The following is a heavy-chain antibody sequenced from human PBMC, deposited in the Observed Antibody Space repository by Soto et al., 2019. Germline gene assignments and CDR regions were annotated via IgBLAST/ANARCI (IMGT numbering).Heavy chain of an antibody. D-gene: IGHD3-22*01. V-gene: IGHV5-51*01. CDR1: GYSFFSHW. CDR3: ARRPWLSGYYDY. CDR2: IYPADSET. J-gene: IGHJ4*02. Sequence: PGESLKISCKGFGYSFFSHWIGWVRQMPGKGLEWVGIIYPADSETRYSPSFQGQVTISVDKSINTAYLQWSSLKASDTAMYYCARRPWLSGYYDYWGQGTLVTVSS.